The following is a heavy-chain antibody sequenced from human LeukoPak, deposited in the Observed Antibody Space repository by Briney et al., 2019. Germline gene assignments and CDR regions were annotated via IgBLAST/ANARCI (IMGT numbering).Heavy chain of an antibody. V-gene: IGHV3-7*03. CDR2: IRQDGDTK. Sequence: GGSLRLSCAASGFTFSSYWMSWVRQAPGKGLEWVANIRQDGDTKYYVDSVKGRSTISRDNAMNSLYLQMNSLRAEDTAIYYCARSLPYGTTWYGRSDFWGQGTLVTVSS. CDR3: ARSLPYGTTWYGRSDF. D-gene: IGHD6-13*01. CDR1: GFTFSSYW. J-gene: IGHJ4*02.